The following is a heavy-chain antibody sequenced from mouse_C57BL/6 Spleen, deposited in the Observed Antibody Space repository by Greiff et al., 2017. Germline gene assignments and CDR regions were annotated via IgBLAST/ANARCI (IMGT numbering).Heavy chain of an antibody. D-gene: IGHD2-3*01. V-gene: IGHV5-16*01. J-gene: IGHJ4*01. Sequence: EVMLVESEGGLVQPGSSMKLSCTASGFTFSDYYMAWVRQVPEKGLEWVANINYDGSSTYYLDSLKSRFIISRDNAKNILYLQMSSLKSEDTATYYCAREGLYDGYYDYAMDYWGQGTSVTVSS. CDR2: INYDGSST. CDR1: GFTFSDYY. CDR3: AREGLYDGYYDYAMDY.